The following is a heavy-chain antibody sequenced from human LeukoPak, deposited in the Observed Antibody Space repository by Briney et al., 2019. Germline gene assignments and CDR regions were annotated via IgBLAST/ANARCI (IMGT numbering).Heavy chain of an antibody. CDR2: INPNSGGT. CDR3: ARVLKFPAAFDI. Sequence: ASVKVSCKASGYTFTGYYMHWVRQAPGQGLEWMGWINPNSGGTNYEQKFQGRVTMTRDTSISTAYMELSRLRSDDTAVYYCARVLKFPAAFDIWGQGTMVTVSS. J-gene: IGHJ3*02. V-gene: IGHV1-2*02. CDR1: GYTFTGYY.